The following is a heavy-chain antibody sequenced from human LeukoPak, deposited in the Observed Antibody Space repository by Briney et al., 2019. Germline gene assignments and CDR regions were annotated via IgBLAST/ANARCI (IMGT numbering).Heavy chain of an antibody. Sequence: GASVKVSCKASGYTFTGYYMHWVRQAPGQGLEWMGWMNPNSGNTGHAQKFQGRVTMTRNTSISTAYMELSSLRSEDTAVYYCAREFHYGDYVDGMDVWGQGTTVTVSS. CDR2: MNPNSGNT. D-gene: IGHD4-17*01. V-gene: IGHV1-8*02. J-gene: IGHJ6*02. CDR3: AREFHYGDYVDGMDV. CDR1: GYTFTGYY.